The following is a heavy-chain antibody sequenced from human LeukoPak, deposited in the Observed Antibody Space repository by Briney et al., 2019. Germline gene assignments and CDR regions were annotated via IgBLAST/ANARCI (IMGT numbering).Heavy chain of an antibody. CDR2: XXPIFGTA. CDR3: ARDLVIAAAVTGDAFDI. D-gene: IGHD6-13*01. Sequence: XXPIFGTANYAQKFQGRVTITADESTSTAYMELSSLRSEDTAVYYCARDLVIAAAVTGDAFDIWGQGTMVTVSS. J-gene: IGHJ3*02. V-gene: IGHV1-69*01.